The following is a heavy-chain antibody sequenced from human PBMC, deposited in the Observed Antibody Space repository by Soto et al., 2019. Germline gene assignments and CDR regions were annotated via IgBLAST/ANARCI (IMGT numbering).Heavy chain of an antibody. D-gene: IGHD6-13*01. CDR1: GYSFTSYW. Sequence: GESLKISCKGSGYSFTSYWIGWVRQMPGKGLEWMWIIYPGDSDTRYSPSFQGQVTISADKSISTAYLQWSSLKASDTAMYYCARTAAAGKYYYGMDVWGQGTTVTVSS. V-gene: IGHV5-51*01. CDR3: ARTAAAGKYYYGMDV. J-gene: IGHJ6*02. CDR2: IYPGDSDT.